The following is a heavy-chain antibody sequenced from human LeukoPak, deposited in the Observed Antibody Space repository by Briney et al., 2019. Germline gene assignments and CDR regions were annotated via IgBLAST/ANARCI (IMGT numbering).Heavy chain of an antibody. Sequence: SETLSLTCTVSGGSISNYYWSWIRQPPGKGLEWIGYIYYSGSTNYNPSLKSRITISVDTSKNRFSLNLSSVTAADTAVYYCARNYFDSTAFDIWGQGTMVTVSS. CDR3: ARNYFDSTAFDI. CDR2: IYYSGST. J-gene: IGHJ3*02. CDR1: GGSISNYY. V-gene: IGHV4-59*01. D-gene: IGHD3-22*01.